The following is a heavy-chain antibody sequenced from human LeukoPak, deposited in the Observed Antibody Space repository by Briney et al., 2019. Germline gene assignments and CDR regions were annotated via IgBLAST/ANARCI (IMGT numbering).Heavy chain of an antibody. CDR3: ARVGYYYYYGMDV. J-gene: IGHJ6*02. CDR2: IYYSGST. V-gene: IGHV4-59*01. CDR1: GGSISSYY. Sequence: SETLSLTCTVSGGSISSYYWSWIRQPPGKGLEWIGYIYYSGSTDYNPSLKSRVTISVDTSKNQFSLKLSSVTAADTAVYYCARVGYYYYYGMDVWGQGTTVTVSS.